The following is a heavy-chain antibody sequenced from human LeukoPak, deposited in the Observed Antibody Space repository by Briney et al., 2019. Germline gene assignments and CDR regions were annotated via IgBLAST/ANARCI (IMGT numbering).Heavy chain of an antibody. CDR1: GFIFSSYA. V-gene: IGHV3-23*01. Sequence: GGSLRLSCAAAGFIFSSYAMNWVRQAPGKGLEWVSIISVSGGKTDYADSVTGRFTISRDNSKNTLYLQMNSLRAEDTAVYYCAKSSGYDMRVFDYGGQGTLVTVSS. J-gene: IGHJ4*02. CDR2: ISVSGGKT. CDR3: AKSSGYDMRVFDY. D-gene: IGHD5-12*01.